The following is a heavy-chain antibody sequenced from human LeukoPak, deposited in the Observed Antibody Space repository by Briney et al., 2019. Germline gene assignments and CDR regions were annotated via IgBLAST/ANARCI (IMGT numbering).Heavy chain of an antibody. D-gene: IGHD1-26*01. CDR3: AKVAPIRRVVGVTAIGIDY. Sequence: PGGPLRLSCAASGFNFSTYAMHWVRQAPGKGLEWVGIISYDRSKTYYADPVKGRFTISRDNAKNTLYLQMNSLRAEDTAVYYCAKVAPIRRVVGVTAIGIDYWGQGTLVTVSS. CDR2: ISYDRSKT. CDR1: GFNFSTYA. V-gene: IGHV3-30*04. J-gene: IGHJ4*02.